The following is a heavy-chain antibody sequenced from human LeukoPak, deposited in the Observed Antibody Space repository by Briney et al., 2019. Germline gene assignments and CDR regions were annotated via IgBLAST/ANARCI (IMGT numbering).Heavy chain of an antibody. V-gene: IGHV3-30*18. CDR3: AKDRDQKGAVPAALTLDY. CDR2: ISYDGSNK. Sequence: QPGRSLRLSCAASGFTFSSYGMHWVRQAPGKGLEWVAVISYDGSNKYYADSVKGRFTISRDNSKNTLYLQMNSLRAEDTAVYYCAKDRDQKGAVPAALTLDYWGQGTLVTVSS. J-gene: IGHJ4*02. D-gene: IGHD2-2*01. CDR1: GFTFSSYG.